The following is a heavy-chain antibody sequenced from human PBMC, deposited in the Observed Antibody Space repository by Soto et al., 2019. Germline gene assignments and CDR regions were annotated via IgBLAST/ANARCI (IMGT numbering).Heavy chain of an antibody. Sequence: GGSLRLSCAASGFTFSSYGMHWVRQAPGKGLEWVAVIWYDGSNKYYADSVKGRFTISRDNSKNTLYLQMNSLRAEDTAVYYCARDSGDEYSSSPYYYYYMDVWGKGTTVTVSS. CDR1: GFTFSSYG. V-gene: IGHV3-33*01. J-gene: IGHJ6*03. D-gene: IGHD6-6*01. CDR2: IWYDGSNK. CDR3: ARDSGDEYSSSPYYYYYMDV.